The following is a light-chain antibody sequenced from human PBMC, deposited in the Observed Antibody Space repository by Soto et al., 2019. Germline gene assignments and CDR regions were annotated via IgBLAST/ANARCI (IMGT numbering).Light chain of an antibody. V-gene: IGKV1-39*01. CDR2: TTY. Sequence: IQMTQSPSSLSAYVGARVTITCRASQSISTYLNWYLQKPGKAHNLLIYTTYILESGVPSRFSGSGSGTDFTLTISSRQPEDFATYFCQQSYSRPRTFGQGTKVEI. CDR1: QSISTY. J-gene: IGKJ1*01. CDR3: QQSYSRPRT.